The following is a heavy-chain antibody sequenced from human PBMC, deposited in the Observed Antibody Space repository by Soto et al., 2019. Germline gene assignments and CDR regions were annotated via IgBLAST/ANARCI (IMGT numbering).Heavy chain of an antibody. CDR2: MNPNSGNT. CDR3: ARGLGDTAMVPFDY. V-gene: IGHV1-8*01. Sequence: ASVKVSCKASGYTFTSYDINWVRQATGQGLEWMGWMNPNSGNTGYAQKFQGRVTMTRNTSISTAYMELSSLRSEDTAVYYCARGLGDTAMVPFDYWGQGTLVTVSS. CDR1: GYTFTSYD. J-gene: IGHJ4*02. D-gene: IGHD5-18*01.